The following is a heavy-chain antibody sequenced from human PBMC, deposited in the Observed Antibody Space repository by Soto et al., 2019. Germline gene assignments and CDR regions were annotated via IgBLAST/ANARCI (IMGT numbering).Heavy chain of an antibody. D-gene: IGHD6-19*01. CDR3: AHFSSGWKWLHRDNASDI. CDR2: IYWDDDK. Sequence: SGHTLVNPTQTLTLTCTFSGFSLSTSGVGVGWIRQPPGKALEWLALIYWDDDKRYSPSLKSRLTITKDTSKNQVVLTMANMDPVDTATYYCAHFSSGWKWLHRDNASDIWGQGTMVTVSS. V-gene: IGHV2-5*02. CDR1: GFSLSTSGVG. J-gene: IGHJ3*02.